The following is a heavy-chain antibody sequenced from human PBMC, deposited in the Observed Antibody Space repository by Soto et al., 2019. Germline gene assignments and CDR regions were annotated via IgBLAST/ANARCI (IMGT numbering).Heavy chain of an antibody. CDR1: GYTFTSYC. CDR3: ARGQDYYDFWSGYYY. D-gene: IGHD3-3*01. V-gene: IGHV1-18*01. J-gene: IGHJ4*02. Sequence: ASVKVSCKASGYTFTSYCISWVRQAPGQGLEWMGWISAYNGNTNYAQKLQGRVTMTTDTSTSTAYMELRSLRSDDTAVYYCARGQDYYDFWSGYYYWGQGTLVTVSS. CDR2: ISAYNGNT.